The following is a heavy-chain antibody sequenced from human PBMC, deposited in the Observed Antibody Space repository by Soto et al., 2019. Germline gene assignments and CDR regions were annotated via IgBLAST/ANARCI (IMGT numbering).Heavy chain of an antibody. Sequence: QLQLQESGPGLVKTSETLSLTCTVSGGSLSSSNYYWGWIRQPPGKGLEWIGSLYYIGSTYSNQSLKSRVTISLDTSKNQFSLKLSSVTAAHTAVYYCARLGILPGYPRSFDPWGQGTLVTVSS. CDR1: GGSLSSSNYY. CDR3: ARLGILPGYPRSFDP. J-gene: IGHJ5*02. CDR2: LYYIGST. D-gene: IGHD3-9*01. V-gene: IGHV4-39*01.